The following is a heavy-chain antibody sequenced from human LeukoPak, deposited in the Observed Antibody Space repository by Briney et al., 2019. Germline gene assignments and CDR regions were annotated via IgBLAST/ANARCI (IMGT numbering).Heavy chain of an antibody. V-gene: IGHV4-59*01. CDR2: IYYSGST. CDR3: AREYSDYGDYGGENWFDP. CDR1: GGSIISYY. D-gene: IGHD4-17*01. Sequence: PSETLSLTCTVSGGSIISYYWSWIRQPPGKELEGIGYIYYSGSTNYNPSLKSRVTISVDTSKNQFSLKLSSVTAADTAVYYCAREYSDYGDYGGENWFDPWGQGTLVTVSS. J-gene: IGHJ5*02.